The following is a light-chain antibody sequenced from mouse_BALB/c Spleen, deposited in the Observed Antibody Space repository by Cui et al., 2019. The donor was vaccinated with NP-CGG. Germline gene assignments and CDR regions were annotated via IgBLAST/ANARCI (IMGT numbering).Light chain of an antibody. J-gene: IGLJ1*01. CDR1: IGAVTTSNY. CDR2: STN. CDR3: ALWYSNHWV. V-gene: IGLV1*01. Sequence: QAVVTQESALTTSPDETVTLTCRSSIGAVTTSNYANWVQEKPDHLFTGLIGSTNNRAPGVPARFSGSLIGDKAALTITGAQTEDEAIYFCALWYSNHWVFGGGTKLTVL.